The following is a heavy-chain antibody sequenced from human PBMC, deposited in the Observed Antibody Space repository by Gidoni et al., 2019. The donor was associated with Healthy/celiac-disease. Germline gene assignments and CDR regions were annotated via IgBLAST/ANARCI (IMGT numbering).Heavy chain of an antibody. Sequence: QVQLQESGPGLVKPSGTLSLTCAVSGGSLSTSNWWSWVRQPPGKGLEWIWEIYHRWSTNYNPSLKSRVTISVDKSKNQFSLKLSSVTAADTAVYYCARGTFLGMATSPFDYWGQGTLVTVSS. CDR2: IYHRWST. V-gene: IGHV4-4*02. D-gene: IGHD3-16*01. J-gene: IGHJ4*02. CDR1: GGSLSTSNW. CDR3: ARGTFLGMATSPFDY.